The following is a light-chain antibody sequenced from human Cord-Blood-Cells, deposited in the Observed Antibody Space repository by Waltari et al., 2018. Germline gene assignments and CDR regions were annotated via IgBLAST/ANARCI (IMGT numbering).Light chain of an antibody. CDR2: DAS. CDR1: QSISSW. J-gene: IGKJ3*01. V-gene: IGKV1-5*01. CDR3: QQYNSYSR. Sequence: DIQMTQSPSPLSASVGDRVTITCRASQSISSWLAWYQQKPGKAPKLLIYDASSLESGVPSRFSGSGSGTEFTLTISSLQPDDFATYYCQQYNSYSRFGPGTKVDIK.